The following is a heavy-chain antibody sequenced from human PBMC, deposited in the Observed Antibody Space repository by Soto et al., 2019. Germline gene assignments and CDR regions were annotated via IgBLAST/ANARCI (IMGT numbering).Heavy chain of an antibody. CDR3: ARVPDR. D-gene: IGHD2-2*01. CDR2: IYHSGST. J-gene: IGHJ5*02. Sequence: QLQLQKSGPGRVKPYRPLSLTCAVSGGSISRVGSSWTWFRQPQGKGLGWIGYIYHSGSTYYNPSLKSRVTISVDRSKNQFSLKLSSVTAADTAVYYCARVPDRWGQGTLVTVSS. CDR1: GGSISRVGSS. V-gene: IGHV4-30-2*01.